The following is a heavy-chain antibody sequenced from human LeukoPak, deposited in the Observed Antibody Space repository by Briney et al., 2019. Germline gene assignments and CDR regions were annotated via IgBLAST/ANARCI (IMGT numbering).Heavy chain of an antibody. CDR2: INHSGNT. D-gene: IGHD2/OR15-2a*01. Sequence: KSSETLSLTCAVYGGSFSGYYWSWIRQPPGKGLEWIGEINHSGNTNYNPSLKSRVTISVDTSKNQFSLKLSSVTAADTAVYYCARPTATFPYYFDYWGQGTLVTVSS. V-gene: IGHV4-34*01. CDR1: GGSFSGYY. J-gene: IGHJ4*02. CDR3: ARPTATFPYYFDY.